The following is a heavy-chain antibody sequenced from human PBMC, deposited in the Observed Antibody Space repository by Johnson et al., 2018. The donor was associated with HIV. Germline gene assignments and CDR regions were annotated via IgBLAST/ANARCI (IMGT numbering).Heavy chain of an antibody. J-gene: IGHJ3*02. V-gene: IGHV3-74*03. D-gene: IGHD3-16*01. CDR1: GFAFRTYW. CDR3: AREWGMITFGGVIPRNAFDI. CDR2: IYNDGRRT. Sequence: VQLVESGGGLVQPGGSLRVSCAASGFAFRTYWMVWVRQVPGKRPVWVARIYNDGRRTTYVDSVRGRFTISRDNAKYTVDLQMNRLRVEDTAVYYCAREWGMITFGGVIPRNAFDIWGQGTMVTVSS.